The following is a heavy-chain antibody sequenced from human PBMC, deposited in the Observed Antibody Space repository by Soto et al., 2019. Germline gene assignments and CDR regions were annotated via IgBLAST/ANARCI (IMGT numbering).Heavy chain of an antibody. CDR2: IYYSGST. D-gene: IGHD5-18*01. Sequence: PSETLSLTCTVSGGSISSYYWSWIRQPPGKGLEWIGYIYYSGSTNYNPSLKSRVTISVDTSKNQFSLKLSSVTAADTAVYYCARGAIRGYSYAILLDFDYWGQGTLVTVSS. CDR3: ARGAIRGYSYAILLDFDY. V-gene: IGHV4-59*01. CDR1: GGSISSYY. J-gene: IGHJ4*02.